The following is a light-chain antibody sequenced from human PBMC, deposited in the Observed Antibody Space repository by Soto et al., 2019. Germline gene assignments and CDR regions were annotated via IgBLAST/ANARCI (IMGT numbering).Light chain of an antibody. CDR1: SSDVGGYNY. J-gene: IGLJ2*01. V-gene: IGLV2-11*01. Sequence: QSALTQPRSVSESPGQSVTISCTGTSSDVGGYNYVSWYQQHPGKAPKLLIFDVSKRPSGVPDRFSGSKSGNTASLTISGLQAEDEADYYCCSYAGNYEVFGGGTKLTVL. CDR2: DVS. CDR3: CSYAGNYEV.